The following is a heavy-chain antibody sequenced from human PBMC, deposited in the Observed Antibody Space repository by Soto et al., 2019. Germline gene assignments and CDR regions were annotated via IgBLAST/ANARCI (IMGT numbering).Heavy chain of an antibody. D-gene: IGHD3-3*01. J-gene: IGHJ6*03. CDR3: ARGTDFWSGYYDYYYYYYMDV. Sequence: QVQLQESDPGLVKPSETLSLTCTVSGGSISSYYWSWIRQPPGKGLEWIGYIYYSGSTNYNPSLKSRVTISVDTSKNQFSLKLSSVTAADTAVYYCARGTDFWSGYYDYYYYYYMDVWGKGTTVTVSS. V-gene: IGHV4-59*01. CDR1: GGSISSYY. CDR2: IYYSGST.